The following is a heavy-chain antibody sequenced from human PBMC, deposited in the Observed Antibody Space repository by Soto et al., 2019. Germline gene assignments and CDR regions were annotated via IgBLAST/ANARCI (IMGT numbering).Heavy chain of an antibody. CDR3: ARGARSIAAAGPPGNWFDP. D-gene: IGHD6-13*01. Sequence: SVKFSCKASGGTFSSYAISWVRQAPGQWLEWMGGIIPIFGTANYAQKFQGRVTITADESTSTAYMELSSLRSEDTAVYYCARGARSIAAAGPPGNWFDPWGQGTLVTVSS. V-gene: IGHV1-69*01. CDR2: IIPIFGTA. J-gene: IGHJ5*02. CDR1: GGTFSSYA.